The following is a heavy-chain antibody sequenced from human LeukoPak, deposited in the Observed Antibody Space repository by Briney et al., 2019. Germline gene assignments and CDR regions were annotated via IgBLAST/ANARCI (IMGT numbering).Heavy chain of an antibody. CDR1: GYTFTSYD. D-gene: IGHD3-10*01. Sequence: ASVKVSCKASGYTFTSYDINWARQATGQGLEWMGWMNPNSGNTGYAQKFQGRVTMTGNTSISTAYMELSSLRSEDTAVYYCARGSKVWVRGVPGYWGQGTLVTVSS. CDR3: ARGSKVWVRGVPGY. V-gene: IGHV1-8*01. CDR2: MNPNSGNT. J-gene: IGHJ4*02.